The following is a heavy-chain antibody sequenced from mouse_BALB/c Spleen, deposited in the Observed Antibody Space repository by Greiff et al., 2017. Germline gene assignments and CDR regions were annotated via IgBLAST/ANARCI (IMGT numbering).Heavy chain of an antibody. D-gene: IGHD1-1*01. V-gene: IGHV2-9*02. CDR3: ARDSLYYASPYFDY. J-gene: IGHJ2*01. CDR1: GFSLTSYG. CDR2: IWAGGST. Sequence: VMLVESGPGLVAPSQSLSITCTVSGFSLTSYGVHWVRQPPGKGLEWLGVIWAGGSTNYNSALMSRLSISKDNSKSQVFLKMNSLQTDDTAMYYCARDSLYYASPYFDYWGQGTTLTVSS.